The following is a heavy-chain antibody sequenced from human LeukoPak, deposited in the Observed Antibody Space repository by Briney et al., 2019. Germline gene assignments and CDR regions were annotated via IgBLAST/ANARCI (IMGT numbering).Heavy chain of an antibody. CDR1: GFTFSNAC. D-gene: IGHD3-10*01. CDR3: TTLLGMVRGLNWFDP. Sequence: GGSLRLSCALSGFTFSNACMSGVPRSPGKGRECVGRIKSKTDVRTTAYAAPVKGTFTISRDDPKNTLYLQMNSLKTEDTAVYYCTTLLGMVRGLNWFDPWGQGTLVTVSS. V-gene: IGHV3-15*01. J-gene: IGHJ5*02. CDR2: IKSKTDVRTT.